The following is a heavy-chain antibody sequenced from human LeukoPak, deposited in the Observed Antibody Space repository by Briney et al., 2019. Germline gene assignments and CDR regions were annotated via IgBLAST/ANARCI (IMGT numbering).Heavy chain of an antibody. V-gene: IGHV5-51*01. J-gene: IGHJ3*02. CDR2: IYPGDSDT. CDR3: ARLGSSTWKDAFDI. D-gene: IGHD6-13*01. CDR1: GYTFTTYW. Sequence: GESLKISRRGSGYTFTTYWIGWVRQMPGKGLEWMGIIYPGDSDTRYNTSVQGQVSISADKSISTAYLQWGSLKASDTAMYYCARLGSSTWKDAFDIWGQGTMVTVSS.